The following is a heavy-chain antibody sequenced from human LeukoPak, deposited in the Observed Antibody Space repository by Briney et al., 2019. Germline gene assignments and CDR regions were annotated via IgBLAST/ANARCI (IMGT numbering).Heavy chain of an antibody. CDR2: ISSGDTTI. D-gene: IGHD3-10*01. Sequence: GGSLRLSCAASGLPLSSYEMNWVRQAAGKGLEWVSYISSGDTTIYYADSLKGRFTISIDNAKNSLYLQMNSLRAEDTAVYYSAREQFAYYYGSGENWFDPWGQGTLVTVSS. CDR1: GLPLSSYE. J-gene: IGHJ5*02. V-gene: IGHV3-48*03. CDR3: AREQFAYYYGSGENWFDP.